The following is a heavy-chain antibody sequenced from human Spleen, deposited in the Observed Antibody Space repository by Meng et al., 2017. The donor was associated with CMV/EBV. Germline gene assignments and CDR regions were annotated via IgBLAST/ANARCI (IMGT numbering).Heavy chain of an antibody. Sequence: ASVKVSCKASGYTFTGYYMYWVRQAPGQGLEWMGCVNPNGGVTNYAQKFQDRVTMTRDTSISTAYMEISSLRSDATAVYYCARVRNVIMDVWGQGTTVTVSS. CDR3: ARVRNVIMDV. J-gene: IGHJ6*01. CDR1: GYTFTGYY. D-gene: IGHD2/OR15-2a*01. V-gene: IGHV1-2*02. CDR2: VNPNGGVT.